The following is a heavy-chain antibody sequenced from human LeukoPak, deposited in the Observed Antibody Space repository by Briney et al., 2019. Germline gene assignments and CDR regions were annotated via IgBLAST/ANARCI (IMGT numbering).Heavy chain of an antibody. V-gene: IGHV3-23*01. CDR3: ARGGGLDV. CDR2: ISGSGEST. D-gene: IGHD3-16*01. J-gene: IGHJ6*02. CDR1: RFTFSSYA. Sequence: GGSLRLSCAASRFTFSSYAMNWVRQAPGKGLEWVSGISGSGESTYHADSVKGRLTISRDNSKNTLYLQMSNLRAEDTAVYFCARGGGLDVWGQGATVTVSS.